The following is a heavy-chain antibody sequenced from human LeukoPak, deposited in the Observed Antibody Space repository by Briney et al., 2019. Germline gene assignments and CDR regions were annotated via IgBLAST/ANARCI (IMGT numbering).Heavy chain of an antibody. V-gene: IGHV3-23*01. J-gene: IGHJ3*02. CDR2: ISGTSSST. D-gene: IGHD6-19*01. CDR3: AKSGPGFGSDIAVAGDTFDI. Sequence: PGGSLRLSCTVSGFTFSTYAMSWVRQAPGKGLEWVSAISGTSSSTYYADSVKGRFTISRDNSKNTLSLQMNSLRAEDTAVYYCAKSGPGFGSDIAVAGDTFDIWGQGTTVTVSS. CDR1: GFTFSTYA.